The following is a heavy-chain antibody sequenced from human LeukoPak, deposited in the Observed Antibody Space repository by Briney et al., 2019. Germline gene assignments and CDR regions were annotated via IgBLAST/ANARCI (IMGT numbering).Heavy chain of an antibody. D-gene: IGHD3-16*01. Sequence: GESLTLSCKGSGYSFTSYWIGWVRQMPGKGLEWMGIIYPGDSDTIYSPSFKGQVTISAYKSISTAYLQWSSLKASDTAMYYCGRGSSNHYYYYMDVWGKGTTVTVSS. J-gene: IGHJ6*03. CDR3: GRGSSNHYYYYMDV. CDR2: IYPGDSDT. V-gene: IGHV5-51*03. CDR1: GYSFTSYW.